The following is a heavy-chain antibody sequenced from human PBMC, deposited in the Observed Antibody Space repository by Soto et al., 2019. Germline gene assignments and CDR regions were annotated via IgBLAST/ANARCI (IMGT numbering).Heavy chain of an antibody. D-gene: IGHD5-12*01. V-gene: IGHV2-5*05. CDR3: APKGDGYRGFKY. CDR2: IYWDDDK. J-gene: IGHJ4*02. Sequence: SGPTLVNSIQTLTLTNTFSASAVRTRRAAVGWIHQPPGKVLKWLALIYWDDDKRSGPSLRGRLTPTKDTSKNQVVLTMTNIDPVHTGTYYCAPKGDGYRGFKYWGQGTLVTVSP. CDR1: ASAVRTRRAA.